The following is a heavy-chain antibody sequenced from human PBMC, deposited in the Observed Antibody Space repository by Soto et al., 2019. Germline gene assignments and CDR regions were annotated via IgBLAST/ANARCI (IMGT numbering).Heavy chain of an antibody. V-gene: IGHV4-59*01. D-gene: IGHD3-9*01. CDR2: IYYSGST. CDR1: GGSISSYY. Sequence: SETLSLTCTVSGGSISSYYWSWIRQPPGKGLEWIGYIYYSGSTNYNPSLKSRVTISVDTSKNQFSLKLSSVTAADTAVYYCARAGGPLVLRYFDWLPQGNWFDPWGQGTLVTVSS. CDR3: ARAGGPLVLRYFDWLPQGNWFDP. J-gene: IGHJ5*02.